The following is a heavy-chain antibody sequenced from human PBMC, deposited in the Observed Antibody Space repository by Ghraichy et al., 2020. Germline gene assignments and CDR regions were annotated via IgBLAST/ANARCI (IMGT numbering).Heavy chain of an antibody. J-gene: IGHJ6*02. CDR3: ARDGYCSGGSCSKTTAYYHYYGMDV. D-gene: IGHD2-15*01. V-gene: IGHV1-18*04. CDR1: GYTFTTYG. CDR2: ISAYNGNT. Sequence: ASVKVSCKASGYTFTTYGITWVRQAPGEGLEWMGWISAYNGNTNYAQKFQGRVTMTTDTSTSTAYMELRSLRSDDTAVYYCARDGYCSGGSCSKTTAYYHYYGMDVWGQGTTVTVSS.